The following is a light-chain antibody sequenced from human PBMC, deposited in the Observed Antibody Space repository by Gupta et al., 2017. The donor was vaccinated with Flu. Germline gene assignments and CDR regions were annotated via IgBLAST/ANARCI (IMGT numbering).Light chain of an antibody. Sequence: TISRTGTSSDIGGHNSVSWYQQRPGKVPKLMIYEVTKRPSGVPDRFSGSKSGNTASLTISRLQAEDEADYYCCSYAGSYTLHWVFGGGTKLTVL. V-gene: IGLV2-11*03. J-gene: IGLJ3*02. CDR2: EVT. CDR3: CSYAGSYTLHWV. CDR1: SSDIGGHNS.